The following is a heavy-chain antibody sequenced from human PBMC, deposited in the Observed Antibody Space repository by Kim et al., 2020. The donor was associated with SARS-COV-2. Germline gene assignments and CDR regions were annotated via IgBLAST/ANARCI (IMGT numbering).Heavy chain of an antibody. CDR2: IIPIFGTA. V-gene: IGHV1-69*13. CDR1: GGTFSSYA. Sequence: SVKVSCKASGGTFSSYAISWVRQAPGQGLEWMGGIIPIFGTANYAQKFQGRVTITADESTSTAYMELSSLRSEDTAVYYCARETMVRGVPTYRLGRFDPWGQGTLVTVSS. J-gene: IGHJ5*02. CDR3: ARETMVRGVPTYRLGRFDP. D-gene: IGHD3-10*01.